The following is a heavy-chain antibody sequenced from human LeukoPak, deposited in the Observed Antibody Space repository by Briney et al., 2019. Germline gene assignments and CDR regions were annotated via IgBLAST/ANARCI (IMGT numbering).Heavy chain of an antibody. D-gene: IGHD6-13*01. V-gene: IGHV3-66*01. Sequence: PGGSLRLSCLASGFTVSNNYLSWVRQAPGKGLEWVAVIYGGDPISVPYGGESTQYAASVKGRFTISRDKSKNMVYLQMTSLRGEDTAVYYCARTGIAAIGTRYYQYHYGLDVWGQGTTVTVSS. J-gene: IGHJ6*01. CDR1: GFTVSNNY. CDR2: IYGGDPISVPYGGEST. CDR3: ARTGIAAIGTRYYQYHYGLDV.